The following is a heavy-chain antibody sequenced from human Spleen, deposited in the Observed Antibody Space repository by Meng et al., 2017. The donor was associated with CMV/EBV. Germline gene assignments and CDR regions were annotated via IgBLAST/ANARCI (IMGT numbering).Heavy chain of an antibody. CDR3: ARDLEYCGSTSCFEDCFDP. V-gene: IGHV1-18*01. CDR1: YTFTNYG. Sequence: YTFTNYGISWVRQAPGRGLEWIGWISPCDDPNYARNLRGRVTLTTDTSTTTAYMELRSLRSDDTAVYYCARDLEYCGSTSCFEDCFDPWGQGTLVTVSS. D-gene: IGHD2-2*01. J-gene: IGHJ5*02. CDR2: ISPCDDP.